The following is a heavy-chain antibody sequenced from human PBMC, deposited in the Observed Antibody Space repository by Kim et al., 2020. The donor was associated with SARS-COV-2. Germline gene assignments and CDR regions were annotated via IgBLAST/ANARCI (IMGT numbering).Heavy chain of an antibody. CDR3: ARVSRGTYYYFDY. V-gene: IGHV4-59*13. CDR2: IYYSGSS. CDR1: GGSINIYY. D-gene: IGHD1-26*01. Sequence: SETLSLTCSVSGGSINIYYWTWIRQPPGKRLEWIGYIYYSGSSNYNPSLKSRVTISVDTAKNQFSLRLSSVTAADTAVYYCARVSRGTYYYFDYWGQGTLVTVSS. J-gene: IGHJ4*02.